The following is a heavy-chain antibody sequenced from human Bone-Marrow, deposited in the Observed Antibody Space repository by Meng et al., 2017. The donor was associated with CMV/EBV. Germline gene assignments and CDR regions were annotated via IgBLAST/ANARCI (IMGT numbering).Heavy chain of an antibody. Sequence: SGFPFSRHGLHWVRQAPGKGLEWVAVISNDGRNKLYRDSVRGRFTISRDNSKNTLFLQMDSLRPEDTALYYCARGSSQGSTPPWLDAWGQGTLVTVSS. CDR2: ISNDGRNK. J-gene: IGHJ5*02. CDR1: GFPFSRHG. V-gene: IGHV3-30*03. D-gene: IGHD2-2*01. CDR3: ARGSSQGSTPPWLDA.